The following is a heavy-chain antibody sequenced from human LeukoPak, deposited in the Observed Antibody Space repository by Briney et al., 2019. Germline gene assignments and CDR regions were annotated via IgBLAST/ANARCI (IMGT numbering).Heavy chain of an antibody. D-gene: IGHD6-13*01. CDR2: INHSGST. CDR3: ARVPPYNSYSSSWSTLLDYYMDV. V-gene: IGHV4-34*01. J-gene: IGHJ6*03. Sequence: SETLSLTCAVYGGSFSGYYWSWIRQPPGKGLEWIGEINHSGSTNYNPSLKSRVTISVDTSKNQFSLKLSSVTAADTAVYYCARVPPYNSYSSSWSTLLDYYMDVWGKGTTVTVSS. CDR1: GGSFSGYY.